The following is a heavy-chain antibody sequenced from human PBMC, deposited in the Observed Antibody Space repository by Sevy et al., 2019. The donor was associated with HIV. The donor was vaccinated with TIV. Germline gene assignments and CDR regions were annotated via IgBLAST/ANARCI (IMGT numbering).Heavy chain of an antibody. D-gene: IGHD6-13*01. V-gene: IGHV3-21*01. Sequence: GGSLRLSCAASGFTFCSYSMNWVRQAPGKGLEWVSSISSTSSYIYYADSVKGRFTISRDNAKNSLYLQMNSLRAEDTAVYYCASGSADVHWGQGTLVTVSS. CDR2: ISSTSSYI. J-gene: IGHJ4*02. CDR3: ASGSADVH. CDR1: GFTFCSYS.